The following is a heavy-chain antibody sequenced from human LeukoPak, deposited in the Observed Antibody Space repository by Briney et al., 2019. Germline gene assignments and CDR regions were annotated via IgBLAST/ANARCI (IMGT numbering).Heavy chain of an antibody. V-gene: IGHV3-23*01. D-gene: IGHD1-1*01. Sequence: GGSLRLSCAVSGFTFRSYAMSWVRQAPGKGLEWVSGISGSGDSTYYADSVRGRFSNSRDNSKNTLYLQMNSLRAEDTAVYYCAKDSNWNPQGAFDIWGQGTVVTVS. CDR1: GFTFRSYA. J-gene: IGHJ3*02. CDR2: ISGSGDST. CDR3: AKDSNWNPQGAFDI.